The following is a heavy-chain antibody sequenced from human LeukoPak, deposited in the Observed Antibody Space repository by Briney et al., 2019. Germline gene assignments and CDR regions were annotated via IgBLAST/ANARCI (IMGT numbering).Heavy chain of an antibody. J-gene: IGHJ6*02. V-gene: IGHV1-18*01. CDR2: ISAYNGNT. Sequence: ASVTVSCTASGYTFISYGITWVRQAPGQGLEWMGWISAYNGNTNYAQELQGRVTMTTDTSTSTAYMELRSLRSDDTAVYYCARDVSARYYYYGMDVWGQGTTVTVSS. CDR3: ARDVSARYYYYGMDV. D-gene: IGHD3-3*02. CDR1: GYTFISYG.